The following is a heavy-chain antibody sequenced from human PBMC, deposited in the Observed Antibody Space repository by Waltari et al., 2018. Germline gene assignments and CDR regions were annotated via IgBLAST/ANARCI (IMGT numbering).Heavy chain of an antibody. Sequence: VQLQESGPGLVKPSETLSLTCTVSGGSMSNFYWSWIQQPPGKGPEWIGYISHTGNTNYNPSLKGRVIISVDTSKKQFSLKVSSLTAADTAVYYCARGDGDLDYDYYYMDVWGKGTTVTVSS. V-gene: IGHV4-59*13. D-gene: IGHD4-17*01. CDR2: ISHTGNT. J-gene: IGHJ6*03. CDR1: GGSMSNFY. CDR3: ARGDGDLDYDYYYMDV.